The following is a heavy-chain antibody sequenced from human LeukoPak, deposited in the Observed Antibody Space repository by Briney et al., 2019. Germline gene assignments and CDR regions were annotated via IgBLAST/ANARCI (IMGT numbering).Heavy chain of an antibody. V-gene: IGHV1-69*01. J-gene: IGHJ6*03. CDR1: GGTFSSYA. Sequence: SVKVSCKASGGTFSSYAISWVRQAPGQGLEWLGGIIPIFGTANYAQKFQGRVTITADESTSTAYMELSSLRSEDTAVYYCARGREQLVHSYIDVWGKGTTVTVS. CDR2: IIPIFGTA. CDR3: ARGREQLVHSYIDV. D-gene: IGHD6-6*01.